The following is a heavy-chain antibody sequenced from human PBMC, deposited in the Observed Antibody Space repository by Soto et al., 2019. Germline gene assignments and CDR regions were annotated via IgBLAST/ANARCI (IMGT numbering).Heavy chain of an antibody. Sequence: SETLSLTYTGSDGSISSYYWRSSRQPPGKRLECFGYIYYSGTTYYNPSLKSRVTISLDTSKSQFSLKLRSVTAADTAVYYCARAPNYTFWSGYHPNGMDVWGQGTTVTVS. CDR1: DGSISSYY. CDR3: ARAPNYTFWSGYHPNGMDV. V-gene: IGHV4-59*01. D-gene: IGHD3-3*01. CDR2: IYYSGTT. J-gene: IGHJ6*02.